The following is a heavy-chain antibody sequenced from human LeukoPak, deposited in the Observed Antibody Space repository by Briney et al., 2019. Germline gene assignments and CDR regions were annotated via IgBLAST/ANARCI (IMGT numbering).Heavy chain of an antibody. D-gene: IGHD3-22*01. CDR2: IYYSGST. CDR1: GGSISSYY. V-gene: IGHV4-59*01. J-gene: IGHJ4*02. CDR3: ARYYYDSSGLTMQYYFDY. Sequence: SETLSLTCTVSGGSISSYYWSWIRQPPGKGLEWIGYIYYSGSTNYNPSLKSRVTISVDTSKNQFSLKLSSVTAADTAVYYCARYYYDSSGLTMQYYFDYWGQGTLVTVSS.